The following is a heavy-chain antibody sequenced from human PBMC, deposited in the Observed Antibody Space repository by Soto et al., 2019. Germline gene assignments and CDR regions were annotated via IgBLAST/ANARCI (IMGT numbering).Heavy chain of an antibody. CDR3: ARVPQTDGPFDY. CDR2: INPSSGSI. J-gene: IGHJ4*02. Sequence: XSVKVSFKASVYTFPNYYMNWVRQAPGQGLEWMGIINPSSGSISYAQKFLGRVTMTRDTSTSTVYMELSSLRSEDTAVYYCARVPQTDGPFDYWGQGTLVTVSS. CDR1: VYTFPNYY. V-gene: IGHV1-46*01.